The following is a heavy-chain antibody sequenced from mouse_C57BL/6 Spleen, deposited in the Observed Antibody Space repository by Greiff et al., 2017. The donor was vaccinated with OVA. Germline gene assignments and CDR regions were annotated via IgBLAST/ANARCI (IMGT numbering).Heavy chain of an antibody. CDR3: ARKNYGSSYGWFAY. CDR2: IDPSDSYT. Sequence: QVQLQQPGAELVRPGTSVKLSCKASGYTFTSYWMHWVKQRPGQGLEWIGVIDPSDSYTNYNQKFKGKATLTVDTSSSAAYMQRSSLTSEDSAVYYGARKNYGSSYGWFAYWGQGTLVTVSA. J-gene: IGHJ3*01. D-gene: IGHD1-1*01. CDR1: GYTFTSYW. V-gene: IGHV1-59*01.